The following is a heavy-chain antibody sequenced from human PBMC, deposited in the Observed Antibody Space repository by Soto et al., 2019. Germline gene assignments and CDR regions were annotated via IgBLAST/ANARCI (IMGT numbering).Heavy chain of an antibody. CDR1: GGSISSGDYY. J-gene: IGHJ4*02. Sequence: LALTCTVSGGSISSGDYYWSWIRQPPGKGLEWIGYIYYSGSTYYNPSLKSRVTISVDTSKNQFSLKLSSVTAADTAVYYCARGNTVTIFDYWGQGTLVTVSS. CDR2: IYYSGST. D-gene: IGHD4-4*01. CDR3: ARGNTVTIFDY. V-gene: IGHV4-30-4*01.